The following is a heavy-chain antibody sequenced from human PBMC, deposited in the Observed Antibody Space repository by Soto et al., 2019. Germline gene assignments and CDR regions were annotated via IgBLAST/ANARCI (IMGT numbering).Heavy chain of an antibody. Sequence: ASVKVSCKASGYTFTSYDINWVRQATGQGLEWMGWMNPNSGNTGYAQKFQGRVTMTRNTSISTAYMELSSLRSEDTAVYYCARVPPSEEWPSMDVWGKGTTVTVSS. CDR1: GYTFTSYD. D-gene: IGHD3-3*01. CDR2: MNPNSGNT. J-gene: IGHJ6*03. CDR3: ARVPPSEEWPSMDV. V-gene: IGHV1-8*01.